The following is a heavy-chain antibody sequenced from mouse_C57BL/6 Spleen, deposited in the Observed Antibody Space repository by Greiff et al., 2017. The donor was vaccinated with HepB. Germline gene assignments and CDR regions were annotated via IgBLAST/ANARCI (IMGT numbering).Heavy chain of an antibody. CDR2: IYPGSGNT. Sequence: VHLVESGPELVKPGASVKISCKASGYSFTSYYIHWVKQRPGQGLEWIGWIYPGSGNTKYNEKFKGKATLTADTSSSTAYMQLSSLTSEDSAVYYCARSGSGDYAMDYWGQGTSVTVSS. J-gene: IGHJ4*01. CDR1: GYSFTSYY. V-gene: IGHV1-66*01. CDR3: ARSGSGDYAMDY. D-gene: IGHD2-2*01.